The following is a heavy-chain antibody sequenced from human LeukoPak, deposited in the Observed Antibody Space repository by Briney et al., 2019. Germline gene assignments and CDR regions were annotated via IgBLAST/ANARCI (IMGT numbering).Heavy chain of an antibody. J-gene: IGHJ4*02. D-gene: IGHD3-22*01. CDR1: RFTFSSYW. V-gene: IGHV3-74*01. CDR3: ARWLEWLKLVVVITPRGGFDY. Sequence: PGGSLRLSCAASRFTFSSYWMHWVRQAPGKGLVWVSRINSDGSSTRYADSVKGQFTISRDNAKNTLYLQMNSLRAEDTAVYYCARWLEWLKLVVVITPRGGFDYWGQGTLVTV. CDR2: INSDGSST.